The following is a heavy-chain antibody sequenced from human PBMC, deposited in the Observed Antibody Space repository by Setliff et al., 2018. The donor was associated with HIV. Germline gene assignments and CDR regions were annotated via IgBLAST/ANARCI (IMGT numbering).Heavy chain of an antibody. V-gene: IGHV4-39*07. CDR2: MYYSGNT. D-gene: IGHD5-18*01. J-gene: IGHJ4*02. CDR1: GGSISSGSYY. CDR3: ARDGGYSYGIGGITYYFDY. Sequence: PSETLSLTCTVSGGSISSGSYYWGWIRLPPGKGLEWIGSMYYSGNTYYNPSLKSRVTISLDKSKNQFSLKLSSVTAADTAVYYCARDGGYSYGIGGITYYFDYWGQGTLVTVSS.